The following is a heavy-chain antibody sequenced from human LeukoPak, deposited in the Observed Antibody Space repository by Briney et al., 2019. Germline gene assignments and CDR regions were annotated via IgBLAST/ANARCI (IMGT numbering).Heavy chain of an antibody. Sequence: ASVKVSCKASGYTFTSYYMHWVRQAPGQGLEWTGIINPSGGSTSYAQKFQGRVTMTRDTSTSTVYMELSSLRSEDTAVYYCAREFDPGDYYYYMDVWGKGTTVTVSS. J-gene: IGHJ6*03. D-gene: IGHD3-10*01. V-gene: IGHV1-46*01. CDR1: GYTFTSYY. CDR3: AREFDPGDYYYYMDV. CDR2: INPSGGST.